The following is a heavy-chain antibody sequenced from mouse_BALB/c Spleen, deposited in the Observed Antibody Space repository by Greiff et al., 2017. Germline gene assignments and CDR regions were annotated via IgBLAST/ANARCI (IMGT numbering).Heavy chain of an antibody. CDR2: ISYSGST. J-gene: IGHJ2*01. CDR1: GDPITSGY. V-gene: IGHV3-8*02. Sequence: VQLKELGPSLVKPSPTPSPPLSVHGDPITSGYRNWIPKFPGNKLEYIGYISYSGSTYYNPSLKSRISITRDTSKNQYYLQLNSVTTEDTATYYCARSPSPYYFDYWGQGTTRTVSS. CDR3: ARSPSPYYFDY.